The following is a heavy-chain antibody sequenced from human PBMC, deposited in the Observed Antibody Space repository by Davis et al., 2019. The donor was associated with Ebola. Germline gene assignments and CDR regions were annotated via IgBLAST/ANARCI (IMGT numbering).Heavy chain of an antibody. D-gene: IGHD2-21*02. CDR1: GFTFRKYV. J-gene: IGHJ5*02. V-gene: IGHV3-23*01. Sequence: ESLKLPCAASGFTFRKYVMPWVRQAPGKGPEWVSTILGSGSGTYYADSVKGRLTISRDNSRDTLYLLMNSLRAENTAIYYCARGKSDFLLDWFDPWGQGTLVTVSS. CDR3: ARGKSDFLLDWFDP. CDR2: ILGSGSGT.